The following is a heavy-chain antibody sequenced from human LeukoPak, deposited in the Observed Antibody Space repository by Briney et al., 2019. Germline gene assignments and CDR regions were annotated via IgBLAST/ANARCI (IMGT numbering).Heavy chain of an antibody. CDR1: GFTFSSYA. V-gene: IGHV3-23*01. D-gene: IGHD3-10*01. Sequence: GASLRLSCAASGFTFSSYAMSWVRQTPGKGLEWGSGISGSDASTYYTDSVKGRFTISRDNSKNTLYLHMNSLRAEDTAVYYCAKDVTYYFGSGSNPNWFDPWGQGTLVTVSS. CDR2: ISGSDAST. CDR3: AKDVTYYFGSGSNPNWFDP. J-gene: IGHJ5*02.